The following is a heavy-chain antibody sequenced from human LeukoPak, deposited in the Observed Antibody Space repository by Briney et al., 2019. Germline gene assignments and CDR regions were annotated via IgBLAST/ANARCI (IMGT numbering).Heavy chain of an antibody. CDR3: AKDRGVGELLLIDY. D-gene: IGHD3-10*01. CDR1: GFTFSSYA. J-gene: IGHJ4*02. V-gene: IGHV3-23*01. Sequence: PGGSLRLSCAASGFTFSSYAMSWVRQAPGKGLEWVSAISGSGGSTYYAASVKGRFTISRDNSKNTLYLQMNSLRAEDTAVYYCAKDRGVGELLLIDYWGQGTLVTVSS. CDR2: ISGSGGST.